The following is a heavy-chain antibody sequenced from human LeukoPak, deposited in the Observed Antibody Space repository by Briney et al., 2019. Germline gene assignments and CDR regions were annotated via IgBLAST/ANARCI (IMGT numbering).Heavy chain of an antibody. J-gene: IGHJ3*02. CDR3: ARDPNIQYYYDSSGYNSKGPLMLGAFDI. V-gene: IGHV3-66*02. CDR1: GFTFSSNY. D-gene: IGHD3-22*01. CDR2: IYSGGST. Sequence: GGSLRLSCAASGFTFSSNYMSWVRQAPGKGLEWVSVIYSGGSTYYSDSVKGRFTISRDNSKNTLYLQMNSLRAEDTAVYYCARDPNIQYYYDSSGYNSKGPLMLGAFDIWGQGTMVTVSS.